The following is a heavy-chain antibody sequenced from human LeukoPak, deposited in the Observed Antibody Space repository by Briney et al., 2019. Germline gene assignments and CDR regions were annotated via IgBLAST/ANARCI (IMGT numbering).Heavy chain of an antibody. CDR2: INPNSGGT. J-gene: IGHJ4*02. CDR1: GYTFTGYY. Sequence: ASVKVSCKASGYTFTGYYMYWVRQAPGQGLEWMGWINPNSGGTNYAQKFQGRVTMTTDTSTSTAYMELKNLRSDDTAVYYCAREGLLRILTGYYPFDSWGQGTLVIVSS. D-gene: IGHD3-9*01. V-gene: IGHV1-2*02. CDR3: AREGLLRILTGYYPFDS.